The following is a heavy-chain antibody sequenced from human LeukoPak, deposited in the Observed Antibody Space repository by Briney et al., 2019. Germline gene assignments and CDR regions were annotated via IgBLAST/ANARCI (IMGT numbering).Heavy chain of an antibody. V-gene: IGHV4-59*01. D-gene: IGHD2-2*01. CDR1: GGSISSYY. CDR2: IYYSGST. CDR3: ARSPIVVVPAANWFDP. Sequence: SETLSLTCTVSGGSISSYYWSWIRQPPGKGLEWIGYIYYSGSTNYNPSLKSRVTISVDTSKNQFSLKLSSVTAADTAVYYCARSPIVVVPAANWFDPWGQGTLVTVSS. J-gene: IGHJ5*02.